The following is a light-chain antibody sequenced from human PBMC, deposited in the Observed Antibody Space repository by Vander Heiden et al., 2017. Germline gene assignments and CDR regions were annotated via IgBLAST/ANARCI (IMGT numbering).Light chain of an antibody. CDR1: NIGSKS. Sequence: SDVLTPSPSVSVAPLQTARVACGGNNIGSKSVHWHQQKPDQAPVLVVHDDSDRPSGITERFSGSNSGNTATLTISRVEAGDEADYSCQVWDSSRNHGVFGGGTKLSVL. V-gene: IGLV3-21*02. J-gene: IGLJ2*01. CDR3: QVWDSSRNHGV. CDR2: DDS.